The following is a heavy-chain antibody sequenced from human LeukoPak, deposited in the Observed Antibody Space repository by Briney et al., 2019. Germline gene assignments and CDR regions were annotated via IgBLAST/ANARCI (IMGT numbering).Heavy chain of an antibody. D-gene: IGHD3-22*01. CDR1: GFDFNNYN. V-gene: IGHV3-21*01. Sequence: GGSLRLSCIASGFDFNNYNLNWVRQAQGKGLEWVASMSTTGKYIYYADSVKGRFTISRDNAKNSLYLQMNSLRAEDTAVYYCAISHYDSSGYYPLIYYWGQGTLVTVSS. J-gene: IGHJ4*02. CDR3: AISHYDSSGYYPLIYY. CDR2: MSTTGKYI.